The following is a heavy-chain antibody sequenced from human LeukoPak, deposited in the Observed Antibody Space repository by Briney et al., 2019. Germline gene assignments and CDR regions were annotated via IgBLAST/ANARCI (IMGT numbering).Heavy chain of an antibody. CDR1: GDSIDSYY. CDR2: IYYRGTI. CDR3: ARLPRYGGYDHFDY. Sequence: SETLSLTCTVSGDSIDSYYWSWIRQPPGKGLEWIGYIYYRGTISYNPFLKSRVTISVDTSQNQSSLKLNSVTAADTAVYYCARLPRYGGYDHFDYWGQGILVIVSS. V-gene: IGHV4-59*12. J-gene: IGHJ4*02. D-gene: IGHD5-12*01.